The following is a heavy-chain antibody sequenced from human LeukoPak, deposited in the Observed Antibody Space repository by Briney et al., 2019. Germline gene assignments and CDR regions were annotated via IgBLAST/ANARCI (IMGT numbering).Heavy chain of an antibody. D-gene: IGHD6-13*01. J-gene: IGHJ2*01. Sequence: NPSETLSLTCSVSGGSISTYYWTWIRQPPGKGLEWIGYIYYTGSTNYNPSLKSRATMSVDTSKSQLSLKMTSVTAADTAVYYCARDHSSSWYSVRYFDLWGRGTLVTVSS. V-gene: IGHV4-59*12. CDR3: ARDHSSSWYSVRYFDL. CDR1: GGSISTYY. CDR2: IYYTGST.